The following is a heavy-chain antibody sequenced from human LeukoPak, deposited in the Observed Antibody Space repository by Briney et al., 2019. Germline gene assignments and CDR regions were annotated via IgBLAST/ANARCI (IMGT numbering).Heavy chain of an antibody. CDR2: IIPIFGTA. CDR3: ARADTRRITMILVESGHDGFDI. D-gene: IGHD3-22*01. Sequence: SVKVSRKASGGTFSSYAISWVRQAPGQGLEWMGGIIPIFGTANYAQKFQGRVTMTRNTSISTAYIELSSLRSEDTAVYYCARADTRRITMILVESGHDGFDIWGQGTMVTVSS. CDR1: GGTFSSYA. J-gene: IGHJ3*02. V-gene: IGHV1-69*05.